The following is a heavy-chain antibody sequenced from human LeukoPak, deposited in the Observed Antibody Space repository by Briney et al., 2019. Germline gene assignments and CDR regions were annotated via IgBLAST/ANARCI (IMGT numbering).Heavy chain of an antibody. D-gene: IGHD3-10*01. CDR1: GFTFSSYS. V-gene: IGHV4-59*12. Sequence: PGGSLRLSCAASGFTFSSYSMNWVRQSPGEGGKGLEWIASVYHSGAEYVNPSLKSRVTPSVDTSKSQFYLTLTSVTAADTAVYFCARASFASGSYYFDLWGPGTLITVSS. CDR2: VYHSGAE. CDR3: ARASFASGSYYFDL. J-gene: IGHJ4*02.